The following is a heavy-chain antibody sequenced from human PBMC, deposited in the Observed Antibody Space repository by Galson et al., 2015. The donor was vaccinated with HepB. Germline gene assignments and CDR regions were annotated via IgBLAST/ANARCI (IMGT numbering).Heavy chain of an antibody. CDR3: ARRYYDFWSGSDLYYYYYYMDV. Sequence: SVKVSCKASGGTFSSYAISWVRQAPGQGLEWMGWISAYNGNTNYAQKLQGRVTMTTDTSTSTAYMELRSLRSDDTAVYYCARRYYDFWSGSDLYYYYYYMDVWGKGTTVTVSS. V-gene: IGHV1-18*01. D-gene: IGHD3-3*01. CDR1: GGTFSSYA. J-gene: IGHJ6*03. CDR2: ISAYNGNT.